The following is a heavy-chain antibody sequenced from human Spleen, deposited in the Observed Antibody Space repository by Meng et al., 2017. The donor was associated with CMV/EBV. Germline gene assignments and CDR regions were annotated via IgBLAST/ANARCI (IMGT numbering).Heavy chain of an antibody. CDR2: SYYSGST. V-gene: IGHV4-59*01. CDR3: ARDMKGATCYDY. J-gene: IGHJ4*02. CDR1: GGSINNYY. D-gene: IGHD2-2*01. Sequence: ESLKISCTVSGGSINNYYWSWIRQPPGKGLEWIGYSYYSGSTSYNPSLKSRVTISVDTSRNQFSLKLTSVTAADTAVYYCARDMKGATCYDYWGQGTLVTVSS.